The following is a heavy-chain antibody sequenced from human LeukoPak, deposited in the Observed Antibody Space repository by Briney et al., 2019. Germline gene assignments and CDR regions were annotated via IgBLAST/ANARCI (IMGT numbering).Heavy chain of an antibody. CDR1: GYSISSGYY. Sequence: PSETLSLTCTVSGYSISSGYYWGWIRQPPGKGLEWIGSIYHSGSTYYNPSLKSRVTISVDTSKNQFSLKLSSVTAADTAVYYCAGGTWDYYDSSGYYPPDAFDIWGQGTMVTVSS. CDR2: IYHSGST. D-gene: IGHD3-22*01. CDR3: AGGTWDYYDSSGYYPPDAFDI. J-gene: IGHJ3*02. V-gene: IGHV4-38-2*02.